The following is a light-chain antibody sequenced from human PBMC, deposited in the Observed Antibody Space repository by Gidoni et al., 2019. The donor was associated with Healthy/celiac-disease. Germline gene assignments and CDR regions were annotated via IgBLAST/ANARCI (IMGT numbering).Light chain of an antibody. CDR1: QSVSSSY. CDR3: QQYGSSPPLT. CDR2: GAS. J-gene: IGKJ4*01. V-gene: IGKV3-20*01. Sequence: EIVLTQSPGTLSLPPGERATLSCRASQSVSSSYLAWYQQKPGQAPRLLIYGASSRATGIPDRFSGSGSGTDFTLTSSRLEPEDFAVYYCQQYGSSPPLTFGGGTKVEIK.